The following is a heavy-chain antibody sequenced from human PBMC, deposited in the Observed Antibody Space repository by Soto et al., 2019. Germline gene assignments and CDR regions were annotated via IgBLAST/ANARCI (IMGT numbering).Heavy chain of an antibody. V-gene: IGHV4-34*01. CDR2: INHSGST. D-gene: IGHD2-15*01. CDR3: ARVPRRRYCSGGSCYGGGVDY. CDR1: GGSFSGYY. J-gene: IGHJ4*02. Sequence: SETLSLTCAVYGGSFSGYYWSWIRQPTGKGLEWIGEINHSGSTNYNPSLKSRVTISVDTSKNQFSLKLSSVTAADTAVYYCARVPRRRYCSGGSCYGGGVDYWGQGTLVTVSS.